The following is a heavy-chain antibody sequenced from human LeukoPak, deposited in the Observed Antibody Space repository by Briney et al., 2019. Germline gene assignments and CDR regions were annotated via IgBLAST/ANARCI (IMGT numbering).Heavy chain of an antibody. J-gene: IGHJ4*02. CDR1: GFTFSTYS. D-gene: IGHD6-13*01. Sequence: GGSLRLSCAASGFTFSTYSMNWVRQAPGKGLEWVSYISSSSSTKYYADSVKGRFTISRDNAKKSLYLQMNSLRVEDTAVYYCAKEFVSRSSLSLDDWGQGTLATVSS. V-gene: IGHV3-48*01. CDR3: AKEFVSRSSLSLDD. CDR2: ISSSSSTK.